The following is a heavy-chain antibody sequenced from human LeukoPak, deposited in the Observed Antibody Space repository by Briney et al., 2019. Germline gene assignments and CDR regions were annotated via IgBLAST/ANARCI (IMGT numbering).Heavy chain of an antibody. Sequence: ASVKVSCKASGGTFSSYAISWVRQAPGQGLEWMGGIIPIFGTANYAQKFQGRVTITTDESTSTAYMELSSLRSEDTAVYYCAREAYCSSTSCPGFDYWGQGTLVTVSS. D-gene: IGHD2-2*01. CDR1: GGTFSSYA. V-gene: IGHV1-69*05. CDR3: AREAYCSSTSCPGFDY. J-gene: IGHJ4*02. CDR2: IIPIFGTA.